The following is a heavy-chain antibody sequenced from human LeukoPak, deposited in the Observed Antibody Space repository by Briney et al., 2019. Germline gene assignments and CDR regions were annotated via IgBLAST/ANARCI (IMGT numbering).Heavy chain of an antibody. CDR1: GFTFSSYG. CDR3: ARAGIVGALDY. J-gene: IGHJ4*02. Sequence: GGSLRLSCAASGFTFSSYGIHWVRQAPGKGLEWVAVIWYDGSNKYYADSVKGRFTISRDNSKNTLYLQMNSLRAEDTAVYYCARAGIVGALDYWGQGTLVTVSS. V-gene: IGHV3-33*01. D-gene: IGHD1-26*01. CDR2: IWYDGSNK.